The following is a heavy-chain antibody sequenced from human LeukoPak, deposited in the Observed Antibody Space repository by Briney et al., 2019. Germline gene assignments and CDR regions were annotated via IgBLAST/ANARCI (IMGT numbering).Heavy chain of an antibody. Sequence: PSETLSLTCTVSGDSISSHYWSWIRQPAGKGLEWIGRIYVSGSINYNPSLTSRVTMSLDTSKNQFSLKLTSVTAADTAVYYCARGFGDWGLSWFDPWGQGTLVTVSS. CDR1: GDSISSHY. CDR2: IYVSGSI. D-gene: IGHD3-10*01. J-gene: IGHJ5*02. CDR3: ARGFGDWGLSWFDP. V-gene: IGHV4-4*07.